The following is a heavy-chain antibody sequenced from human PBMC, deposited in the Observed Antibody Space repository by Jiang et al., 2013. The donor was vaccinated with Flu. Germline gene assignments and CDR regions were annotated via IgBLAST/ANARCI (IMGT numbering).Heavy chain of an antibody. Sequence: DGGTTDYAAPVKGRFTISRDDSKNTLYLQMNSLKTEDTAVYYCTTGYSLGQGTLVTVSS. D-gene: IGHD3-22*01. V-gene: IGHV3-15*01. CDR3: TTGYS. CDR2: DGGTT. J-gene: IGHJ5*02.